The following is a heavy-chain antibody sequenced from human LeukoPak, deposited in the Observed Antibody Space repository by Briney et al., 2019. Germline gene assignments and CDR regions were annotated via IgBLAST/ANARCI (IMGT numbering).Heavy chain of an antibody. V-gene: IGHV4-38-2*02. CDR3: ARETSGSYYNS. D-gene: IGHD1-26*01. J-gene: IGHJ4*02. Sequence: SETLSLTCTVSGYSISSGYYWGWIRQPPGKGLEWIGYIYYSGSTNYNPSLKSRVTISVKTSKNQFSLRLNSVTAADTAVYYCARETSGSYYNSWGQGALVIVSS. CDR2: IYYSGST. CDR1: GYSISSGYY.